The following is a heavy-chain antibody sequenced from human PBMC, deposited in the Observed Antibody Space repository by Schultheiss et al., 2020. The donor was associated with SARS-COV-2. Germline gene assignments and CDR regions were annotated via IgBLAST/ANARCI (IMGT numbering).Heavy chain of an antibody. CDR2: ISSSGETK. CDR1: GFTFSSYS. CDR3: ARLAAAAGKYYYGMDV. V-gene: IGHV3-48*04. Sequence: GESLKISCAASGFTFSSYSMNWVRQAPGKGLEWVSYISSSGETKRYSDSVKGRFTISRDNAKNSLYLQMNSLRAEDTAVYYCARLAAAAGKYYYGMDVWGQGTTVTVSS. D-gene: IGHD6-13*01. J-gene: IGHJ6*02.